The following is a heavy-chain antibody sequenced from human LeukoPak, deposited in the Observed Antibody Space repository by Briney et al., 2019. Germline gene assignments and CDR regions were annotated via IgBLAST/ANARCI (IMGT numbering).Heavy chain of an antibody. J-gene: IGHJ3*02. CDR2: IIPIFGTA. CDR1: GGTFSSYA. D-gene: IGHD6-19*01. Sequence: GASVKASCKASGGTFSSYAISWVRQAPGQGLEWMGGIIPIFGTANYAQKFQGRVTITADESTSTAYMELSSLRSEDTAVYYCARDSDSSGWYYGAFDIWGQGTMVTVSS. CDR3: ARDSDSSGWYYGAFDI. V-gene: IGHV1-69*13.